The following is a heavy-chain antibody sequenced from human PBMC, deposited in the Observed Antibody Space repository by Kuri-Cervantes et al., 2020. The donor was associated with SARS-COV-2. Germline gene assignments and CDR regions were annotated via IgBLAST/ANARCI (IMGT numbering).Heavy chain of an antibody. Sequence: SETLSLTCTVSGGSISSSYWNWIRQPAGKGLEWIGHIDTSGSTNYNPSLKSRVTISVDTSKNQLSLNVSSVTAADTAVYYCARGMAEVSYYFDYWGQGTLVTVSS. J-gene: IGHJ4*02. CDR3: ARGMAEVSYYFDY. D-gene: IGHD5-24*01. CDR2: IDTSGST. CDR1: GGSISSSY. V-gene: IGHV4-4*07.